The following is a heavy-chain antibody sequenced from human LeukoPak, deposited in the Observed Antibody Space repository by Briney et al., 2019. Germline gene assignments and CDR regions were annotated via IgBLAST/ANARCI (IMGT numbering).Heavy chain of an antibody. CDR2: ISAYNGNT. Sequence: ASVKVSCKASGYTFTSHGISWVRQAPGQGLEWTGWISAYNGNTNYAQKLRGRVTMTTDTSTSTAYLELRSLRSDDTAVYYCARDRIPTVTTSWGYGYWGQGTLVTVSS. V-gene: IGHV1-18*01. J-gene: IGHJ4*02. CDR3: ARDRIPTVTTSWGYGY. D-gene: IGHD4-11*01. CDR1: GYTFTSHG.